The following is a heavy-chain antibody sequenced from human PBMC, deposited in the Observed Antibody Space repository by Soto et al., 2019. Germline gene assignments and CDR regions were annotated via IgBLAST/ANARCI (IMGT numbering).Heavy chain of an antibody. CDR2: IYSGGST. D-gene: IGHD3-22*01. CDR1: GFTVSSSY. Sequence: EVQLVESGGSLIQPGGSLRLSCAASGFTVSSSYMSWVRQAPGQGLEWVLVIYSGGSTYYADSVKGRFTISRDNSKNTLYLQMNSLRAEDTAVYYCARAPGISGYSDYFDYWGQGTLVTVSS. CDR3: ARAPGISGYSDYFDY. J-gene: IGHJ4*02. V-gene: IGHV3-53*01.